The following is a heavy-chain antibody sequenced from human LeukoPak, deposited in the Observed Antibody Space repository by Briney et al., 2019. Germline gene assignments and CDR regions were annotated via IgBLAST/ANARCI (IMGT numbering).Heavy chain of an antibody. Sequence: GASVKVSCKASGYTFTGYYMHWVRQAPGQGLEWMGRINPNSGGTNYAQKFQGRVTMTRDTSISTAYMELSRLRSDDTAVYYCARDSGYYDCSGEFDYWGQGTLVTVSS. V-gene: IGHV1-2*06. CDR2: INPNSGGT. CDR1: GYTFTGYY. CDR3: ARDSGYYDCSGEFDY. J-gene: IGHJ4*02. D-gene: IGHD3-22*01.